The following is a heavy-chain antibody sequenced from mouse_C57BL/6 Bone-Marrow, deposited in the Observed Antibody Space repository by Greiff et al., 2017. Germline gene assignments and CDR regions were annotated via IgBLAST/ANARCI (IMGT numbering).Heavy chain of an antibody. D-gene: IGHD1-1*01. CDR1: GYTFTSYG. Sequence: VQLQQSGAELARPGASVKLSCKASGYTFTSYGISWVKQRTGQGLEWIGEIYPRSGNTYYNEKFKGKDTLTADKSSSTAYMELRSLTSEDSAVDFCARSGFITTGVAHWYLEVWGTGTTVTVSS. J-gene: IGHJ1*03. CDR3: ARSGFITTGVAHWYLEV. CDR2: IYPRSGNT. V-gene: IGHV1-81*01.